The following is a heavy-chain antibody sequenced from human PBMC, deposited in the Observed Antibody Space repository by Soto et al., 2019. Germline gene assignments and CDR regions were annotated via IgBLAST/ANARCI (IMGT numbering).Heavy chain of an antibody. V-gene: IGHV3-33*01. CDR1: GFTFSSYG. CDR3: AREHQSKPAMAMDY. Sequence: PGGSVRLSCAASGFTFSSYGMHWVRQSPGKGLEWLAVIWFDGTDKHYADPVRGRFTISRDNFKNTLYLQMNGLRAEDTALYYCAREHQSKPAMAMDYWGQGTPLTV. D-gene: IGHD2-2*01. J-gene: IGHJ4*02. CDR2: IWFDGTDK.